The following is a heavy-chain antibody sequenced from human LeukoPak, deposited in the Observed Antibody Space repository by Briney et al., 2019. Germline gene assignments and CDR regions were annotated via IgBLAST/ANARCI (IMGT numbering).Heavy chain of an antibody. D-gene: IGHD6-13*01. Sequence: SQTLSLTCTVSSCPSSIGGYYCRWSRQHPGKGREWIWYICYSGGTYSNPSPTNRDNISVDTSKNQFPLKLSPVTGADTAVYYCARDREPRSYYSSSWYRNWFDPWGQGTMVTVSS. J-gene: IGHJ5*01. CDR2: ICYSGGT. CDR3: ARDREPRSYYSSSWYRNWFDP. CDR1: SCPSSIGGYY. V-gene: IGHV4-31*03.